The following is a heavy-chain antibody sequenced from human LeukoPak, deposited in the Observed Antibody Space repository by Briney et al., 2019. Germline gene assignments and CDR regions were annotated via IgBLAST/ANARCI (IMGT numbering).Heavy chain of an antibody. J-gene: IGHJ5*02. CDR2: IRGAGDIT. CDR1: GITFSSYG. CDR3: AKAPYGSGSYYVNL. V-gene: IGHV3-23*01. Sequence: GALRLSCVASGITFSSYGMSWGRLAPGKGLEWVSAIRGAGDITDYADSVKGRFTISRDNSTNMLYLQMSSLRAEDTAIYYCAKAPYGSGSYYVNLWGQGTLVTVSS. D-gene: IGHD3-10*01.